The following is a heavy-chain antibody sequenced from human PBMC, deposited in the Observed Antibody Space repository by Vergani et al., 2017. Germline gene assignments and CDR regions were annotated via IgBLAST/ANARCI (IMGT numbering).Heavy chain of an antibody. CDR2: INPSGGST. V-gene: IGHV1-46*01. J-gene: IGHJ4*02. Sequence: QVQLVQSGAEVKKPGASVKVSCKASGYTFTSYYMHWVRQAPGQGLEWMGIINPSGGSTSYAQKFQGRVTMTRDTSTSTVYMELSSLRSDDTAVYYCARDPFMMVGATIRLFDYWGQGTLVTVSS. D-gene: IGHD1-26*01. CDR1: GYTFTSYY. CDR3: ARDPFMMVGATIRLFDY.